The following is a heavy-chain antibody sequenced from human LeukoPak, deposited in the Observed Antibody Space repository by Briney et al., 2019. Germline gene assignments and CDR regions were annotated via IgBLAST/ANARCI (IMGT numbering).Heavy chain of an antibody. Sequence: PSETLSLTCRVSDGSINSYDWSWIRQPPGKGLEWIGYIHSSGATHYNPSPKSRVTTSLDTSKNQFSLKLSSVTAADTAVYYCARLGSYSDHWGQGTLVTVSS. V-gene: IGHV4-4*09. CDR1: DGSINSYD. CDR2: IHSSGAT. CDR3: ARLGSYSDH. D-gene: IGHD1-26*01. J-gene: IGHJ5*02.